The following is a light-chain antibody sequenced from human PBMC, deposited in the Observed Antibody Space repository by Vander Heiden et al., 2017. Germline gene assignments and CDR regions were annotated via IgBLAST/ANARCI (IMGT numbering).Light chain of an antibody. V-gene: IGLV1-40*01. Sequence: QSVLTQPPSVHGAPGQRVTITFTGSSFNIGAGYGVCWYQHLPGRAPQVLIYGNNDRPSGVPDRFSGSKSGTSASLAITGHRTEDEADYYCQCSDSRLRGAVFGGGTKLTVL. CDR3: QCSDSRLRGAV. CDR1: SFNIGAGYG. CDR2: GNN. J-gene: IGLJ2*01.